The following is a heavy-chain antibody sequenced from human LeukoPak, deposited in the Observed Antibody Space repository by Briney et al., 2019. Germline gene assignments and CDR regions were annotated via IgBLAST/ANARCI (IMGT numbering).Heavy chain of an antibody. D-gene: IGHD3-10*01. CDR3: ARGEGWFGYYYYGMDA. V-gene: IGHV4-34*01. CDR1: GGSFSGYY. CDR2: INHSGST. J-gene: IGHJ6*02. Sequence: PSETLSLTCAVYGGSFSGYYWSWIRQPPGKGLEWIGEINHSGSTNYNPSLKSRVAISVDTSKNQFSLKLSSVTAADTAVYYCARGEGWFGYYYYGMDAWGQGTTVTVSS.